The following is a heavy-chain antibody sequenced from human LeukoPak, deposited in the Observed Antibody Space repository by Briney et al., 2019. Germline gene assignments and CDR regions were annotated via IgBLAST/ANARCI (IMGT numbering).Heavy chain of an antibody. Sequence: KVSCKGSGYTFTNYWIGWVRQMPGKGLEWMGIIYPGDSDTKYSPSYQGQVIISADNSISTAYLQWSSLKASDTAVYYCARSYCTSSNCYPRWFDPWGQGTLVTVSS. J-gene: IGHJ5*02. D-gene: IGHD2-2*01. CDR3: ARSYCTSSNCYPRWFDP. CDR1: GYTFTNYW. V-gene: IGHV5-51*01. CDR2: IYPGDSDT.